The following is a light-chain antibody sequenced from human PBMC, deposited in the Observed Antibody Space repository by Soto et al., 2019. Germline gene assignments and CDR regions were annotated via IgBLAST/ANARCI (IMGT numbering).Light chain of an antibody. CDR3: QQYYRYPWM. CDR1: QGISTY. J-gene: IGKJ1*01. CDR2: SAS. V-gene: IGKV1-16*01. Sequence: DIQMTQSPSSLSASIGDRVTITCRASQGISTYLGWYQQKPGKVPKSLIYSASNLQSGVPSRFSPSGSGTEFTLTITDMQPDDFATYYCQQYYRYPWMFGQGTKVEIK.